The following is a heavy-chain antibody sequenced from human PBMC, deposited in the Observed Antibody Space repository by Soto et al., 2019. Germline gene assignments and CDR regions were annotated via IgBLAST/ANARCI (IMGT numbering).Heavy chain of an antibody. CDR1: GFTFGDYA. J-gene: IGHJ4*02. CDR3: ANVLRLDY. D-gene: IGHD2-8*01. V-gene: IGHV3-30*18. CDR2: ISYDGSNK. Sequence: GGSLRLSCTASGFTFGDYAMSWFRQAPGKGLEWVAVISYDGSNKYYADSVKGRFTISRDNSKNTLYLQMNSLRAEDTAVYYCANVLRLDYWGQGTLVTVSS.